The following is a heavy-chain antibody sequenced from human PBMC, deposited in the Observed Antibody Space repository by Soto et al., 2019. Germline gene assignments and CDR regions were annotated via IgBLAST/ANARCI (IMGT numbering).Heavy chain of an antibody. V-gene: IGHV4-39*01. CDR1: GGSISSSNYY. Sequence: PSETLSLTCTVSGGSISSSNYYWGWIRQPPGKGLEWIGYIYHSGSTYYNPSLKSRVTISVDRSKNQISLKLSSVTAADTAVYYCARQILTGLAIDYWGQGTLVTVS. CDR3: ARQILTGLAIDY. D-gene: IGHD3-9*01. J-gene: IGHJ4*02. CDR2: IYHSGST.